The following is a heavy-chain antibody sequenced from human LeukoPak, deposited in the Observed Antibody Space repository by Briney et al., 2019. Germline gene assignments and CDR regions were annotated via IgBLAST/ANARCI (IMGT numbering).Heavy chain of an antibody. Sequence: PGGSLRLSCAASGFTFSSYAMHWVRQAPGKGLEWVAVISYDGSNKYYADSVKGRFTISRDNSKNTLYLQMNSLRAEDTAVYYCARARGEGPIAVAGKPNDYWGQGTLVTVSS. V-gene: IGHV3-30-3*01. D-gene: IGHD6-19*01. CDR1: GFTFSSYA. CDR3: ARARGEGPIAVAGKPNDY. CDR2: ISYDGSNK. J-gene: IGHJ4*02.